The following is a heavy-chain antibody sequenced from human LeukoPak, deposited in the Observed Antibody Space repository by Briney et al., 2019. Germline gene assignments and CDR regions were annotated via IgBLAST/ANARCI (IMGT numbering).Heavy chain of an antibody. CDR1: GYTFTGYY. CDR2: INPNGGGT. V-gene: IGHV1-2*06. CDR3: ARDAQLWSGDYYYGMDV. J-gene: IGHJ6*02. Sequence: ASVKVSCKASGYTFTGYYMHWVRQAPGQGLEWMGRINPNGGGTNYAQKFQGRVTMTRDTSISTAYMELSRLRSDDTAVYYCARDAQLWSGDYYYGMDVWGQGTTVTVSS. D-gene: IGHD5-18*01.